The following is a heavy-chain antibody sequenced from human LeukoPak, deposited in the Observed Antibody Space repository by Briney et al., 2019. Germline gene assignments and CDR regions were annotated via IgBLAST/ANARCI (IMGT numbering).Heavy chain of an antibody. CDR1: GFTFSSYS. V-gene: IGHV3-48*02. J-gene: IGHJ4*02. Sequence: GGSLRLSCAASGFTFSSYSMNWVRQAPGKGLEWVSHITASGTAMFYADSVKGRFTISRDNAMNSLYLQMNSLRDEDTAVYYCASSGSYRFDYWGQGTLVTVSS. D-gene: IGHD1-26*01. CDR2: ITASGTAM. CDR3: ASSGSYRFDY.